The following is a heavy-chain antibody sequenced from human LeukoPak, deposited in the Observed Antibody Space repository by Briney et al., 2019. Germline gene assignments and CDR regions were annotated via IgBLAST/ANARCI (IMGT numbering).Heavy chain of an antibody. V-gene: IGHV3-30-3*01. CDR1: GFTFSSYA. CDR2: ISYDGSNK. CDR3: SRGEVDGPDFDY. D-gene: IGHD1-26*01. J-gene: IGHJ4*02. Sequence: GGSLRLSCAASGFTFSSYAMHWVRQAPGKGLEWVAVISYDGSNKYYADSVKGRFTISRDNSKNTLYLQMNSLRADDMAVYYCSRGEVDGPDFDYWGQGTLVTVSS.